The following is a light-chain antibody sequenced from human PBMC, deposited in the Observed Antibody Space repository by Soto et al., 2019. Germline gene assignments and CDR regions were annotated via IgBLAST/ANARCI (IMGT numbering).Light chain of an antibody. V-gene: IGKV3-20*01. CDR2: GAF. J-gene: IGKJ1*01. Sequence: EIVMTQSPATLSVSPGGRATLSCRASPSVTNYLAWYQQKPGQAPRLLIFGAFNRATGIPARFSGSGSGTDFTLTISRLEPEDFAVYYCQQYGSSLAWTFGQGTKVDIK. CDR3: QQYGSSLAWT. CDR1: PSVTNY.